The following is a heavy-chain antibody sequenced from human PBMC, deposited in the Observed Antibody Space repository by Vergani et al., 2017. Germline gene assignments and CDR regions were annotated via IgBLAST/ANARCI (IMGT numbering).Heavy chain of an antibody. D-gene: IGHD3-10*01. J-gene: IGHJ4*02. V-gene: IGHV4-59*02. CDR1: GASVNSYY. CDR3: ARSRIYYGAGSPDY. CDR2: VSFRGDT. Sequence: QVKLQESGPGLVKPSETLSLTCTVSGASVNSYYWSWIRQPPGKGLEWMGYVSFRGDTLYDPSVKGRMTISLNTSSNQFSLYLTPVNAADTAVYYCARSRIYYGAGSPDYWGQGTLVTVSS.